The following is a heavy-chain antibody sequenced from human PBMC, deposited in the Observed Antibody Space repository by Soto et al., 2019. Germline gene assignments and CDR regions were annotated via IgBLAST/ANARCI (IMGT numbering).Heavy chain of an antibody. CDR1: GFTFSSYA. CDR2: IWFDGSNK. J-gene: IGHJ4*02. Sequence: GGSLRLSCAASGFTFSSYAIHWVRQAPGKGLEWVAIIWFDGSNKYYADSVKGRFSISRDNSKNTLFLQMDSLRAEDTAVYYCARGQLPAATTYFDFWGQGTLVTVSS. CDR3: ARGQLPAATTYFDF. D-gene: IGHD2-15*01. V-gene: IGHV3-33*01.